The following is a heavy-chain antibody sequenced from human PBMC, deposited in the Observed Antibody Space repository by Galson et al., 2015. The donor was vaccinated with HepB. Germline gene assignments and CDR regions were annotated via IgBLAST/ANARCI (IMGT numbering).Heavy chain of an antibody. Sequence: SLRLSCAASGFTFSNAWMNWVRQAPGKGLEWVGRIKSKTDGGTTDYAAPVKGRFTISRDDSKNTLYLQMNSLKTEDTAVYYCTTDKIIMGIAAAGTGVFGYWGQGTLVTVSS. CDR3: TTDKIIMGIAAAGTGVFGY. J-gene: IGHJ4*02. CDR1: GFTFSNAW. CDR2: IKSKTDGGTT. V-gene: IGHV3-15*07. D-gene: IGHD6-13*01.